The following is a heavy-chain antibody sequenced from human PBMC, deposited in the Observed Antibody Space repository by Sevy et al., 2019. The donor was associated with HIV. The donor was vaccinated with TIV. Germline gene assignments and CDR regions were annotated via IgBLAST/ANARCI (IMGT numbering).Heavy chain of an antibody. J-gene: IGHJ4*02. CDR1: GFSFSSYG. CDR2: ISYHGTNN. CDR3: AKISEEYIQTWYPPDY. D-gene: IGHD5-18*01. V-gene: IGHV3-30*18. Sequence: GGSLRLSCVASGFSFSSYGMHWVRQAPGKGLEWVALISYHGTNNYYGDSVRGRFSVSRANSRNTSYLQMDSLRADDTAVYYCAKISEEYIQTWYPPDYWGQGTLVTVSS.